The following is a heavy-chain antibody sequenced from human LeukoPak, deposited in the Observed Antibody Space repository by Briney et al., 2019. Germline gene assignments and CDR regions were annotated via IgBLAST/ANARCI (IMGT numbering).Heavy chain of an antibody. D-gene: IGHD6-13*01. V-gene: IGHV1-2*02. CDR3: ARSSPPTYYHFYYYMDV. CDR1: GYTFTGYY. CDR2: INPSSGGA. J-gene: IGHJ6*03. Sequence: GASVTVSCTASGYTFTGYYIHWVRQAPGQGLEWTGWINPSSGGAKYAQNFQGRVIMTTDTSVSTAYMELSSLRSDDTAVYYCARSSPPTYYHFYYYMDVWGKGSTVTVSS.